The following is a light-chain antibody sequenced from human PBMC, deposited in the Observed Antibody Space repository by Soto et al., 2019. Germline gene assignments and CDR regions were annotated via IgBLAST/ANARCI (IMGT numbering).Light chain of an antibody. V-gene: IGKV1-33*01. J-gene: IGKJ5*01. CDR1: HDIKKY. CDR3: QRYDSRPPT. CDR2: DAS. Sequence: DIQMTQSPSSLSASVGDRVTITCQASHDIKKYLNWYQEKPGKAPKLLIYDASNLQTGVPSRFSGSGSGTHFTFTISSLQPEDIATYYCQRYDSRPPTFGQGTRLDIK.